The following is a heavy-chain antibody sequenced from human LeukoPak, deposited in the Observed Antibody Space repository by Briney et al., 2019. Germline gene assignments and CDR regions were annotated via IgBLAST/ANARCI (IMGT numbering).Heavy chain of an antibody. CDR3: AKGVRGGYGDYDY. D-gene: IGHD5-12*01. Sequence: GGSLRLSCAASGFTFSGSAMHWVRQASGKGLEWVGRIRSKPNSHATAYGASVKGRFTISRDDSKHTAYLQMNSLKTEDTAVYYCAKGVRGGYGDYDYWGQGTLVTVSS. CDR1: GFTFSGSA. V-gene: IGHV3-73*01. CDR2: IRSKPNSHAT. J-gene: IGHJ4*02.